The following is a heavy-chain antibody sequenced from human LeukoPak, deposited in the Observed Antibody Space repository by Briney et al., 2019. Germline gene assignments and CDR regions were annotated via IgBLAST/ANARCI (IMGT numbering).Heavy chain of an antibody. CDR1: GYTFTGYY. CDR3: GRVRTYSSSSLKWFDP. J-gene: IGHJ5*02. D-gene: IGHD6-6*01. V-gene: IGHV1-2*02. CDR2: INPNSSGT. Sequence: ASVKVSCKASGYTFTGYYMHWVRQAPGQGLEWMGWINPNSSGTNYAQKFQGRVTMTRDTSISTAYMELSRLRSDDTAVYYCGRVRTYSSSSLKWFDPWGQGTLVTVSS.